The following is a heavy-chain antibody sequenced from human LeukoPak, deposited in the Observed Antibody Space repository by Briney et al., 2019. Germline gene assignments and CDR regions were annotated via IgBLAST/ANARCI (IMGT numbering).Heavy chain of an antibody. J-gene: IGHJ4*02. V-gene: IGHV3-21*01. D-gene: IGHD4-17*01. CDR1: GFTFSSYE. CDR2: ISSSSSYI. CDR3: ATGTSYGDYLFDY. Sequence: GGSLRLSCAASGFTFSSYEMNWVRQAPGKGLEWVSSISSSSSYIYYADSVKGRFTISRDNAKNSLYLQMNSLRAEDTAVYYCATGTSYGDYLFDYWGQGTLVTVSS.